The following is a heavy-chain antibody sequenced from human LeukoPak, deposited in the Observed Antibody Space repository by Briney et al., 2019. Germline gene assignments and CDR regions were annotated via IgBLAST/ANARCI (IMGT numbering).Heavy chain of an antibody. CDR1: GYTFTSYD. CDR2: ISAHNGNT. V-gene: IGHV1-18*01. CDR3: ASARVAGDFWSGSTDAFDI. Sequence: WASVTVSCKASGYTFTSYDNSGVRQPPAQRHEGMVGISAHNGNTNYAQTLQGRVTMTTDTSTRTACMGLRRLRSEDTAVYCCASARVAGDFWSGSTDAFDIWGQGTMVTVSS. J-gene: IGHJ3*02. D-gene: IGHD3-3*01.